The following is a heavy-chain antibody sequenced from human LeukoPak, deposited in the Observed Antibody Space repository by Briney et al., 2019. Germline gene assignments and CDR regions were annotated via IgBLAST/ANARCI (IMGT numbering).Heavy chain of an antibody. V-gene: IGHV4-39*07. CDR3: ARDGTMIVVVRPPYYFDY. CDR1: GGSISSSSYY. J-gene: IGHJ4*02. Sequence: MSSETLSLTCTVSGGSISSSSYYWGWIRQPPGKGLEWIGSIYYSGSTYYNPSLKSRVTISVDTSKNQFSLKLSSVTAADTAVYYCARDGTMIVVVRPPYYFDYWGQGTLVTVSS. CDR2: IYYSGST. D-gene: IGHD3-22*01.